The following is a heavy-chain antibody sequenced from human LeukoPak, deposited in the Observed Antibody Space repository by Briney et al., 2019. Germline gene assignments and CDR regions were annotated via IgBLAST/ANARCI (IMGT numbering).Heavy chain of an antibody. Sequence: SGGSLRLSCAASGFTFSSYPMTWVRQAPGKGLEWVSTIGSSASDTHYADSVKGRFTISRDNSKNSLCLQMNSLRAEDTAVYYCAKYYSTSGSSGGRIFDYWGQGTLVTVSS. J-gene: IGHJ4*02. CDR3: AKYYSTSGSSGGRIFDY. V-gene: IGHV3-23*01. CDR1: GFTFSSYP. D-gene: IGHD3-10*01. CDR2: IGSSASDT.